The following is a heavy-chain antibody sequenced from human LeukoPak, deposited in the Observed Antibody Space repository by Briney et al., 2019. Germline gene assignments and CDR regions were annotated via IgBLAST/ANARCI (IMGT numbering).Heavy chain of an antibody. CDR2: IYYSGST. D-gene: IGHD5-18*01. Sequence: RTSETLSLTCTVSGGSISSSSYYWGWIRQPPGKGLEWIGSIYYSGSTCYNPSLKSRVTISVDTSKNQFSLKLSSVTAADTAVYYCARVARGYSYAIDYWGQGTLVTVSS. CDR3: ARVARGYSYAIDY. V-gene: IGHV4-39*07. J-gene: IGHJ4*02. CDR1: GGSISSSSYY.